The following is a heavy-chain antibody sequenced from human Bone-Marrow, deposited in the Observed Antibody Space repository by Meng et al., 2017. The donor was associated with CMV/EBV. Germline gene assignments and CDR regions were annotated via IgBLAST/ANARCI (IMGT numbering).Heavy chain of an antibody. V-gene: IGHV1-46*01. Sequence: ASVKVSCKASGYTFTSYYMHWVRQAPGQGLEWMGVINPTGGTTAYAQKFQGRVTMTGDTSTSTIYMELNSLRSEDTAGYFCAAKIEIADFDVWGQGTLVTVSS. CDR3: AAKIEIADFDV. D-gene: IGHD2/OR15-2a*01. CDR2: INPTGGTT. J-gene: IGHJ4*02. CDR1: GYTFTSYY.